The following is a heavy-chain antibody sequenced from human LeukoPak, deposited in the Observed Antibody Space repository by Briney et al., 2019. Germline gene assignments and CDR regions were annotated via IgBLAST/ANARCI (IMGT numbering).Heavy chain of an antibody. V-gene: IGHV1-8*03. D-gene: IGHD6-13*01. CDR2: MSPNIGNA. CDR1: GYTFTSYD. Sequence: GASVKVSCKASGYTFTSYDINWVRQATGQGLEWMGWMSPNIGNAGYARKFQGRVTITRNTSINTAYMELSSLRSEDTAVYYCARGVKIRTIAAGAAYYLDYWGQGTLVTVSS. J-gene: IGHJ4*02. CDR3: ARGVKIRTIAAGAAYYLDY.